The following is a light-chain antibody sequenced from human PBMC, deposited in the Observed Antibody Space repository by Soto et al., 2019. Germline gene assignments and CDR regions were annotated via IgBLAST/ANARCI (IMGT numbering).Light chain of an antibody. CDR3: QQYAYWQET. J-gene: IGKJ1*01. Sequence: EVMMTQFPDTVSVTPGETVTLSCGASQSVRTNLAWYQQRPGQAPRLLIHYSSTRASDIPARFSGSGSGTNFTLAISSLQSEDFAVYYCQQYAYWQETFGQGTKVEIK. CDR2: YSS. V-gene: IGKV3D-15*01. CDR1: QSVRTN.